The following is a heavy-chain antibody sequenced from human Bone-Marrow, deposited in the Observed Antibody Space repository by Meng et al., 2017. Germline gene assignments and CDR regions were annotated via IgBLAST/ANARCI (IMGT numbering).Heavy chain of an antibody. V-gene: IGHV3-20*04. CDR3: AREWVSVEWELPTDDAFDI. D-gene: IGHD1-26*01. CDR1: GFTFDDYA. J-gene: IGHJ3*02. Sequence: GESLKISCPASGFTFDDYAIHCFRQAPGQGLEWVSGINWNGGSTGYADSVKGRFTISRDNAKNSLYLQMNSLRAEDTALYYCAREWVSVEWELPTDDAFDIWGQGTMVTVSS. CDR2: INWNGGST.